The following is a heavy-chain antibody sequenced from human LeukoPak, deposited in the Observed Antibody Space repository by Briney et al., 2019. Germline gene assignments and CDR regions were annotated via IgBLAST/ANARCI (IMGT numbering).Heavy chain of an antibody. J-gene: IGHJ4*02. D-gene: IGHD3-10*01. CDR3: ARLWFGEKAFDY. Sequence: SETLSLTCTVSGGSISSTTYYWAWIRQPPGKGLEWIGSIYKAGNTNYNPSLKSRVTISVDTSKNQLSLKLSFVTAADTAVYYCARLWFGEKAFDYWGQGTLVTVSS. CDR1: GGSISSTTYY. CDR2: IYKAGNT. V-gene: IGHV4-39*07.